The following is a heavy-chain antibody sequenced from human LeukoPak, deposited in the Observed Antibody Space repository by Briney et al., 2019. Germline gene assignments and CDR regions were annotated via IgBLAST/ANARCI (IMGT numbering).Heavy chain of an antibody. CDR2: ISSSGSTK. J-gene: IGHJ4*02. CDR3: ARSVYYADY. Sequence: GGSLRLSCAPSGFSFSSYSMNWVRQAPGKGLEWVSFISSSGSTKSYADSVKGRFTISRDNAKNSLYLQMNSLRDEDTAVYYCARSVYYADYWGQGTLVTVSS. CDR1: GFSFSSYS. V-gene: IGHV3-48*02. D-gene: IGHD3-22*01.